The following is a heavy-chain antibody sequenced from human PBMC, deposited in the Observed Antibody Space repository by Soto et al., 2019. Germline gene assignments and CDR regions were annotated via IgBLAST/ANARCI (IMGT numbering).Heavy chain of an antibody. V-gene: IGHV3-23*01. CDR3: ANGSWFDP. Sequence: EVQLLESGGGFIQPGGSLRLSCMGSGFIFHNHALTWVRQAPGKGPEWVSSISGSGGTTYYADSVKGRFTISRDNSKNKLFLELHTLTVDDSAVYYCANGSWFDPWGQGTQVTVSS. D-gene: IGHD3-10*01. CDR1: GFIFHNHA. J-gene: IGHJ5*01. CDR2: ISGSGGTT.